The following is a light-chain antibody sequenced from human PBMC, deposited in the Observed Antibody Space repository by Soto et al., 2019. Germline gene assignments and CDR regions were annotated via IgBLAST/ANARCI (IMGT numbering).Light chain of an antibody. V-gene: IGKV3-20*01. CDR2: RAS. Sequence: EIVLTQSPATLSLSPGERATLSCRASQSVSSNDLAWYQQKPGQAPRLLIYRASSRATGIPDRFSGSGSGTDFTLTISRLGPEDFAVCYCQQYGTRWTFGQGTKVEFK. CDR3: QQYGTRWT. CDR1: QSVSSND. J-gene: IGKJ1*01.